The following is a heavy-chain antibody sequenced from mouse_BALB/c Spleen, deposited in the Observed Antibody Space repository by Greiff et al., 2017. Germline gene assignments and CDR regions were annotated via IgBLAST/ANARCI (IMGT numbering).Heavy chain of an antibody. CDR2: INSNGGST. V-gene: IGHV5-6-3*01. CDR3: ARDHYRYDDWYFDV. Sequence: EVQLVESGGGLVQPGGSLKLSCAASGFTFSSYGMSWVRQTPDKRLELVATINSNGGSTYYPDSVKGRFTISRDNAKNTLYLQMSSLKSEDTAMYYCARDHYRYDDWYFDVWGAGTTVTVSS. J-gene: IGHJ1*01. CDR1: GFTFSSYG. D-gene: IGHD2-14*01.